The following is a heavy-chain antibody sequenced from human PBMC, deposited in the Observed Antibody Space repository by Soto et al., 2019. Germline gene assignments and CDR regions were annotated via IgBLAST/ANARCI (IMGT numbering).Heavy chain of an antibody. D-gene: IGHD3-16*01. Sequence: QVQLQESGPGLVKPSETLSLTCTVSGASISSHFWSWIRQPPGKGLECIGYIYDSGSTKYNPSLKSRVTISVDTSKNQFSLKLSSVTAADTAIYSCARAGGAMDYWGQGTLVTVSS. CDR2: IYDSGST. CDR1: GASISSHF. J-gene: IGHJ4*02. V-gene: IGHV4-59*11. CDR3: ARAGGAMDY.